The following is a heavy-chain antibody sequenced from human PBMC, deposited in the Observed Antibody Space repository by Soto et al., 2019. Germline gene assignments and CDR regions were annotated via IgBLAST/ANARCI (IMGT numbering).Heavy chain of an antibody. Sequence: GGSLRLSCVASGFTFDDFAMHWVRQAPGKGLEWVSGLSWDSGNIGYADSVKGRFTVSRDNANNSLYLQMNNLRVDDTAVYYCTNDRIDSNDWYDPGRIFEYWGQGTQVTDSS. D-gene: IGHD6-19*01. CDR3: TNDRIDSNDWYDPGRIFEY. CDR1: GFTFDDFA. V-gene: IGHV3-9*01. J-gene: IGHJ4*02. CDR2: LSWDSGNI.